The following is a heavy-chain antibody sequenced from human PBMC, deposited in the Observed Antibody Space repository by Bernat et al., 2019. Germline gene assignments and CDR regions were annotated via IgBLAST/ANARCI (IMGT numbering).Heavy chain of an antibody. CDR3: VRDAMEYSNYGYYFDY. CDR2: INHSGST. CDR1: GGSFSGYY. J-gene: IGHJ4*02. Sequence: QVQLQQWGAGLLKPSETLSLTCAVYGGSFSGYYWSWIRQLPGKGLEWIGGINHSGSTNYNPSLKSRVTISVDTSKNQFSLKLSSVTAADTAVYYCVRDAMEYSNYGYYFDYWGQGILVTVSS. D-gene: IGHD4-11*01. V-gene: IGHV4-34*01.